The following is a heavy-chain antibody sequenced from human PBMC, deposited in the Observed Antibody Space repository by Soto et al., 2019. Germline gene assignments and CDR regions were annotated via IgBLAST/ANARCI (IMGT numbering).Heavy chain of an antibody. J-gene: IGHJ4*02. CDR3: ARGRYGDY. CDR2: ISAHNGNT. D-gene: IGHD1-1*01. CDR1: GYIFTTYG. Sequence: QVHLVQSGAEVKKPGASVKVSCKGSGYIFTTYGITWVRQAPGQGLEWMGWISAHNGNTNDAQTLQGRVTVTRDTSTSTDYMELSNLRSDDTAGYYCARGRYGDYWGQGALVTVSS. V-gene: IGHV1-18*01.